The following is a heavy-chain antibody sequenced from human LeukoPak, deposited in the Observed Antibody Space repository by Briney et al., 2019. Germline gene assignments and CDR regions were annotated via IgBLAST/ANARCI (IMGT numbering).Heavy chain of an antibody. Sequence: SETLSLTCTVSGYSISSGYYWGWIRQSPGKGLEWIGSIYHGGSTYYNPSLRSRVIVSVDTSKNHFSLKMSSVTAADTAVYYCARDRYYDSSGYTYYYYMDVWGKGTTVTVSS. J-gene: IGHJ6*03. CDR1: GYSISSGYY. CDR3: ARDRYYDSSGYTYYYYMDV. CDR2: IYHGGST. V-gene: IGHV4-38-2*02. D-gene: IGHD3-22*01.